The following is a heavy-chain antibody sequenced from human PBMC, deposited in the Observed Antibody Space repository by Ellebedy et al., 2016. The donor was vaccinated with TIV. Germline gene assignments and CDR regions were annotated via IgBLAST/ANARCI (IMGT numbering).Heavy chain of an antibody. CDR1: GGTFSSYA. CDR2: IIPIFGTA. Sequence: AASVKVSCKASGGTFSSYAISWVRQAPGQGLEWMGGIIPIFGTANYAQKFQGRVTITADESTSTAYMELSSLRSEDTAVYYCARGYSGYDGELWGQGTLVTVSS. J-gene: IGHJ4*02. V-gene: IGHV1-69*13. CDR3: ARGYSGYDGEL. D-gene: IGHD5-12*01.